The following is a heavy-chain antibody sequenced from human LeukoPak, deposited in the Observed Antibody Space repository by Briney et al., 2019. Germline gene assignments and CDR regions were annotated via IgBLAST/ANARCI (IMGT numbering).Heavy chain of an antibody. Sequence: GGSLRLSCSASGFTFSNYAMNWVRQAPGKGLEYVSAISSHGGSTYYADSVKGRFTISRDNSKSTLYLQMDSRRAEDTALYYCAKGSGINHYHWIDPWGQGTLFTVSS. CDR1: GFTFSNYA. CDR3: AKGSGINHYHWIDP. CDR2: ISSHGGST. D-gene: IGHD1-14*01. V-gene: IGHV3-64*04. J-gene: IGHJ5*02.